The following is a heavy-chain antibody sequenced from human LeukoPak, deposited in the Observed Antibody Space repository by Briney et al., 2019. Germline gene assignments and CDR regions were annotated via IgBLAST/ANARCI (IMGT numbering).Heavy chain of an antibody. CDR2: MNPNSGNT. Sequence: ASVKVSCKASGYTFTSYDINWVRQATGQGLEWMGWMNPNSGNTGYAQKFQGRVTMTRNTSISTAYMELSSLGSEDTAVYYCARVGLYDYVWGSYRLYYYYYMDVWGKGTTVTVSS. V-gene: IGHV1-8*01. J-gene: IGHJ6*03. D-gene: IGHD3-16*02. CDR1: GYTFTSYD. CDR3: ARVGLYDYVWGSYRLYYYYYMDV.